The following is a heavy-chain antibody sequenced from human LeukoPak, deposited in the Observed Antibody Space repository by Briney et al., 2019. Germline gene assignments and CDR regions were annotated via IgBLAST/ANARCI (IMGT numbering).Heavy chain of an antibody. D-gene: IGHD3-10*01. CDR3: ARGPRDGSGSSYFQH. CDR2: MNPNSGNT. CDR1: GYTFISFD. V-gene: IGHV1-8*01. J-gene: IGHJ1*01. Sequence: EVSVKVSCKASGYTFISFDINWVRPATGQGLEWMGWMNPNSGNTGYAQKFQGRVTMTRNTSISTAYMELSSLRSDDTAVYYCARGPRDGSGSSYFQHWGQGTLVTVSS.